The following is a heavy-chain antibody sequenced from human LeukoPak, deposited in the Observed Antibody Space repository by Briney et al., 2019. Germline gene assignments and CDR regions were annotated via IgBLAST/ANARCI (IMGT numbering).Heavy chain of an antibody. CDR2: IYYTGNT. J-gene: IGHJ4*02. CDR1: GVSISSSYSY. Sequence: SETLSLTCTVSGVSISSSYSYWGWIRQPPGMGLEWIGSIYYTGNTYYNASLKSQVSISIDTSKNQFSLKLTSVTAADTAVYYCARSFLGSSWYDPPHYWGQGTLVTVSS. V-gene: IGHV4-39*01. D-gene: IGHD6-13*01. CDR3: ARSFLGSSWYDPPHY.